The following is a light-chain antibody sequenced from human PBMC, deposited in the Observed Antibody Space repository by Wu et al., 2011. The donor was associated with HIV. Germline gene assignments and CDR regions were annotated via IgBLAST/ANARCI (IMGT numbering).Light chain of an antibody. CDR3: QXSYHIPWT. Sequence: EIVMRQSPATLSVSPGQRVTLSCRTSQSVSTNLAWYQHKPGHAPRLLIYGASTRAAGIPARFSGSGSGTEFTLTITNMQSEDVATYICQXSYHIPWTFG. J-gene: IGKJ1*01. CDR2: GAS. CDR1: QSVSTN. V-gene: IGKV3-15*01.